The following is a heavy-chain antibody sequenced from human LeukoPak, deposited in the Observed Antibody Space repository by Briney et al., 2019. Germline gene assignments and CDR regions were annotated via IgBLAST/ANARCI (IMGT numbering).Heavy chain of an antibody. CDR2: ISGSGGST. J-gene: IGHJ4*02. CDR3: AKPTNYYDSSGYYYFDY. D-gene: IGHD3-22*01. V-gene: IGHV3-23*01. Sequence: GGSLRLSCAASGFTFSNYAMSWVRQAPGKWLEWVSAISGSGGSTYYADSVKGRFTISRDNPKNTLDLQMNSLRAEDTAVYYCAKPTNYYDSSGYYYFDYWGQGTLVTVSS. CDR1: GFTFSNYA.